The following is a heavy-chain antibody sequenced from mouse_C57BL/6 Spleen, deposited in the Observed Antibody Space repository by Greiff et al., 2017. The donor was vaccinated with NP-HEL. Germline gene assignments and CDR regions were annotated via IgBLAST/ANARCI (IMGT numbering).Heavy chain of an antibody. CDR1: GYTFTSYW. CDR3: ARWGDDYDGVDD. V-gene: IGHV1-72*01. Sequence: VQLQQSGAELVKPGASVKLSCKASGYTFTSYWLHWVKQRPGRGLEWIGRIDPHSGGTTYNEQFMSHATLTVDKPSSTAYMQLSSVTSEDSAVYECARWGDDYDGVDDWGQGTTLTVSS. J-gene: IGHJ2*01. D-gene: IGHD2-4*01. CDR2: IDPHSGGT.